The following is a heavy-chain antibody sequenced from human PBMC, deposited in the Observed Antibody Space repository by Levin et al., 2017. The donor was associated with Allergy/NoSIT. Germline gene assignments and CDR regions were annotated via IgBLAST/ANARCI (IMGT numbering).Heavy chain of an antibody. CDR2: ISWKSDKI. V-gene: IGHV3-9*01. CDR1: GFNFDDYA. CDR3: VKGPYYDILTDYSYFDY. Sequence: PGGSLRLSCVASGFNFDDYAMYWVRQAPGKGLEWVSGISWKSDKINYADSVKGRFTISRDNAKKSLYLQMNSLRAEDAALYYCVKGPYYDILTDYSYFDYWGQGTLVTVSS. J-gene: IGHJ4*02. D-gene: IGHD3-9*01.